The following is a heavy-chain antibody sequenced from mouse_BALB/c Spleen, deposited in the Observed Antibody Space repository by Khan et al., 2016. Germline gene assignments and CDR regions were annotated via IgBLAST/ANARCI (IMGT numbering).Heavy chain of an antibody. CDR2: IWSGGST. CDR1: GFSLTSYG. V-gene: IGHV2-2*02. J-gene: IGHJ4*01. Sequence: QVQLKESGPGLVQPSQSLSITCTVSGFSLTSYGVHWVRQSPGKGLEWLGVIWSGGSTDYNAAFISRLSISKDNSKSQVFFKMNRLQANDTAIYYCARNEGPITGTGYAMDYWGQGTSVTVSS. D-gene: IGHD4-1*01. CDR3: ARNEGPITGTGYAMDY.